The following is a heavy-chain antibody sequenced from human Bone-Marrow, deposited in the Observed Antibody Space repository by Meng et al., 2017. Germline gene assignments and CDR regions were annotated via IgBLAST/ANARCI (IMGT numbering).Heavy chain of an antibody. Sequence: QVRVVQSGGGVKKPGSSVKVSCKASGGTFSSYAISWVRQAPGQGLEWMGGIIPIFGTANYAQKFQGRVTITADESTSTACMKLSSLRSEDTAVYYCARTNWEDWYFDLWGRGTLVTVSS. D-gene: IGHD1-1*01. V-gene: IGHV1-69*01. CDR1: GGTFSSYA. CDR3: ARTNWEDWYFDL. J-gene: IGHJ2*01. CDR2: IIPIFGTA.